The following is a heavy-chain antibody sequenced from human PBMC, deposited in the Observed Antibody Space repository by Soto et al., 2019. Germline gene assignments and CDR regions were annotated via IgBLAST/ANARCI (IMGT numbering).Heavy chain of an antibody. D-gene: IGHD4-17*01. Sequence: ASVKISCKASGGTFSSYAISWVRHAPGQGLEWMGGIIPIFGTANYAQKCQGRVTITADESTSTAYMELSSLRSEDTAVYYCASSPAYGDYASDAFDIWGQGTMVTVSS. CDR3: ASSPAYGDYASDAFDI. J-gene: IGHJ3*02. V-gene: IGHV1-69*13. CDR1: GGTFSSYA. CDR2: IIPIFGTA.